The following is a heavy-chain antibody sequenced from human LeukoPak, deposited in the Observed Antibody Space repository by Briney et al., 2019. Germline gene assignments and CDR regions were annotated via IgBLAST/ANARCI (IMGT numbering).Heavy chain of an antibody. CDR3: ARSDPDSSGKHRSYYFDY. J-gene: IGHJ4*02. V-gene: IGHV4-4*07. CDR2: IYTSGST. CDR1: GGSISSYY. Sequence: SETLSLTCTVSGGSISSYYWSWIRQPAGKGLEWIGRIYTSGSTNYNPSLKSRVTISVDTSKNQFSLKLSSVTAADTAVYYCARSDPDSSGKHRSYYFDYWGQGTLVTVSS. D-gene: IGHD3-22*01.